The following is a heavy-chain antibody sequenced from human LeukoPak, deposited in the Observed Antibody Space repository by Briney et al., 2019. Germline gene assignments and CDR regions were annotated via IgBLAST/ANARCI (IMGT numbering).Heavy chain of an antibody. CDR1: GYTFTSYD. J-gene: IGHJ4*02. CDR3: ARDLRVVITTWFLDY. Sequence: GASVKVSCKASGYTFTSYDISWVRQAPGQGLEWMGWISAYNGNTNYAQKLQGRVTMTTDTSTSTAYMELRSLRSDDTAVYYCARDLRVVITTWFLDYWGQGTLVTVSS. CDR2: ISAYNGNT. D-gene: IGHD3-22*01. V-gene: IGHV1-18*01.